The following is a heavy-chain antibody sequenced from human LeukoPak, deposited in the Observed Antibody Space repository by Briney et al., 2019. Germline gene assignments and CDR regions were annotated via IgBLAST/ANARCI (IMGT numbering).Heavy chain of an antibody. J-gene: IGHJ4*02. CDR3: ARDPTHYLRYGYFDY. V-gene: IGHV3-21*01. CDR1: GFTFSTSA. D-gene: IGHD3-9*01. Sequence: GGSLRLSCTTSGFTFSTSAMNWVRQAPGKGLEWVSSINNVGSHIYYADSVRGRFIISRDNAKNSFFLQMSNLRAEDTAVYYCARDPTHYLRYGYFDYWGQGILVTVSS. CDR2: INNVGSHI.